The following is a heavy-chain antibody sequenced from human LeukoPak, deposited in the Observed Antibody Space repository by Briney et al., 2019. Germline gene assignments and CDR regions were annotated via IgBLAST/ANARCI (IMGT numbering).Heavy chain of an antibody. CDR2: ISAYNGNT. CDR3: ARVGYCSGGSCYGGLLDY. D-gene: IGHD2-15*01. V-gene: IGHV1-18*01. Sequence: ASVKVSCKASGYTFTSYGISWARQAPGQGLEWMGWISAYNGNTNYAQKLQGRVTMTTDTSTSTAYMELRSLRSDDTAVYCCARVGYCSGGSCYGGLLDYWGQGTLVTVSS. J-gene: IGHJ4*02. CDR1: GYTFTSYG.